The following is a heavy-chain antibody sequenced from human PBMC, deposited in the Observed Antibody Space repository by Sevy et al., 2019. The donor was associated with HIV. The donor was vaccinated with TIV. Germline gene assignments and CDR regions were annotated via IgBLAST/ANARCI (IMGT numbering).Heavy chain of an antibody. CDR2: IGYAGSDK. D-gene: IGHD1-26*01. J-gene: IGHJ6*02. CDR1: GFTLRNYG. Sequence: GGSLRLSCIASGFTLRNYGIPWVRQAPGKGLDWVAVIGYAGSDKYYADSVKGRLTISRDNSKNTLFLQMNSLRVEDTAVYYCAKERGGSYIPYFYGMDVWGQGTAVTVSS. CDR3: AKERGGSYIPYFYGMDV. V-gene: IGHV3-30*18.